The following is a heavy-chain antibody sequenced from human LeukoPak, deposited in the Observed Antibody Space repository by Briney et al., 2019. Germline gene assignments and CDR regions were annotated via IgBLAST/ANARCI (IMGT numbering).Heavy chain of an antibody. CDR2: IGTAGDT. D-gene: IGHD3-22*01. CDR1: GFTLSSYD. Sequence: PGGSLRLPCAASGFTLSSYDMHWVRQATGKGLEWVSAIGTAGDTYYPGSVKGRFTISRENAKNSLYLQMNSLRAGDTAVHYCARGAYDSSGYTFDYWGQGTLVTVSS. V-gene: IGHV3-13*01. J-gene: IGHJ4*02. CDR3: ARGAYDSSGYTFDY.